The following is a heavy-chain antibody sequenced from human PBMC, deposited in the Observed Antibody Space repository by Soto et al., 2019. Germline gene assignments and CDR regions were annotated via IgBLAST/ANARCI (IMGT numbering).Heavy chain of an antibody. CDR2: IVVGSGST. CDR3: AAELYSGGSCCSFDI. D-gene: IGHD2-15*01. V-gene: IGHV1-58*01. Sequence: AASVKVSCKTSGFAFSNSAVQWVRQARGQRLEWMGWIVVGSGSTNYEQRFQKRVTITRDMSTSTVHMELSCLRSEDTAVYYCAAELYSGGSCCSFDIWGQGTTVTVSS. J-gene: IGHJ3*02. CDR1: GFAFSNSA.